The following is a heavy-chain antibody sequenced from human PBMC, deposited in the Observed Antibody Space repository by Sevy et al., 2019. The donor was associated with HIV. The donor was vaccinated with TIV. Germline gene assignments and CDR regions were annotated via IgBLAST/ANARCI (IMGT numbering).Heavy chain of an antibody. Sequence: GGSLRLSCAASGFIFGSYAMNWVRQAPGKGLEWVAVISYDGSHKYYADSVKGRFTISRDSSKNTLYLQMHSLRTDATAVYYCARDPGSSWSSFDYWGQGTLVTVSS. J-gene: IGHJ4*02. V-gene: IGHV3-30-3*01. CDR1: GFIFGSYA. CDR2: ISYDGSHK. D-gene: IGHD6-13*01. CDR3: ARDPGSSWSSFDY.